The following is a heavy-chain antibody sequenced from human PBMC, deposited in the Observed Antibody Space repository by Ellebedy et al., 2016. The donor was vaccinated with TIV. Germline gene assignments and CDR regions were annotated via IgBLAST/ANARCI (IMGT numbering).Heavy chain of an antibody. J-gene: IGHJ4*02. CDR3: ASAKYYGSGTYAHDLDY. CDR2: IYPGDSDT. D-gene: IGHD3-10*01. CDR1: GYSFTNYW. Sequence: GESLKISCKGSGYSFTNYWIGWVRQMPGKGLDWMGIIYPGDSDTRYSPSFQGQVTISADKSISTAYLQWSSLKASDTAMYYCASAKYYGSGTYAHDLDYWGQGTLVTVSS. V-gene: IGHV5-51*01.